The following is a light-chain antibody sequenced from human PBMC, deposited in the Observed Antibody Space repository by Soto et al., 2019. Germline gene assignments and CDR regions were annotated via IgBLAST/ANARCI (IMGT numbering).Light chain of an antibody. Sequence: DIQMTQSPSSLSASVGDRVTITCRASQGISYYLAWYQQKPGKVPELLIYDASTLQSGVPLRFSGSGSGTDFTLTISSLQPEDVATYYCQKYNSVPQTFGQGTKVEIK. CDR1: QGISYY. V-gene: IGKV1-27*01. CDR2: DAS. J-gene: IGKJ1*01. CDR3: QKYNSVPQT.